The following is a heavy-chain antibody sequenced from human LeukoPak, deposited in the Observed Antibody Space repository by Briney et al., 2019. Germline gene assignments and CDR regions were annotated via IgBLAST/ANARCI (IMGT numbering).Heavy chain of an antibody. J-gene: IGHJ4*02. CDR2: ISAYNGNT. D-gene: IGHD5-18*01. CDR1: GYTFTSYG. CDR3: ATTGVDIAMDLDY. V-gene: IGHV1-18*04. Sequence: ASVTVSCKASGYTFTSYGISWVRQAPGQGLEWMGWISAYNGNTNYAQKLQGRVTMTTDTSTSTAYMELSSLRSDGAAVYYCATTGVDIAMDLDYWGQGTLVTVSS.